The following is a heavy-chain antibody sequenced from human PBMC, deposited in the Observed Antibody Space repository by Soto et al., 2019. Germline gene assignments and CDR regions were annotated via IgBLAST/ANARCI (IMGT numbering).Heavy chain of an antibody. V-gene: IGHV3-33*01. CDR2: IWYDGSNK. CDR3: AREVGGSGSNYYYGMDV. D-gene: IGHD3-10*01. J-gene: IGHJ6*02. Sequence: RRLSCAASEFTFSSYGMHWVRQAPGKGLEWVAVIWYDGSNKYYADSVKGRFTISRDNSKNTLYLQMNSLRAEDTAVYYCAREVGGSGSNYYYGMDVWGQGTTVTVSS. CDR1: EFTFSSYG.